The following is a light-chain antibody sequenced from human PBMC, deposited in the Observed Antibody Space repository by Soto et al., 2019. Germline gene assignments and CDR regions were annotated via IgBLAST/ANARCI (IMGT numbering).Light chain of an antibody. CDR1: QSVSSSY. Sequence: EIVLTQSPGTLSLSPGERETHSCRASQSVSSSYLAWYQQKPGQAPRLLIYGASSRATGIPDRFSGSGSGTDFTLTISRLEPEDFAVYYCQQYGSSRLTFGGGTKVDIK. V-gene: IGKV3-20*01. CDR2: GAS. CDR3: QQYGSSRLT. J-gene: IGKJ4*01.